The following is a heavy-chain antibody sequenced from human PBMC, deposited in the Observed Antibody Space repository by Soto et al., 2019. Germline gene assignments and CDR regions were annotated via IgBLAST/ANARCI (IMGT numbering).Heavy chain of an antibody. CDR3: ARSTGSGFRPGTHRFHWFEP. CDR1: GVTFSSFA. CDR2: IIPIFRPP. D-gene: IGHD5-12*01. Sequence: QVQLVQSGAEVKQPGSSVKVSCQASGVTFSSFAISWVRQAPGQGLERMGGIIPIFRPPNYAQSFQGRVTITAAETTSSVYMELSSLRSEDTAVYYCARSTGSGFRPGTHRFHWFEPWGQGTLVTVSS. J-gene: IGHJ5*02. V-gene: IGHV1-69*01.